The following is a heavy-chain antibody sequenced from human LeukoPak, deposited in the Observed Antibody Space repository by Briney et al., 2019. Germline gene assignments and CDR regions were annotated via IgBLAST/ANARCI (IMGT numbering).Heavy chain of an antibody. CDR1: GFTFSNYA. CDR3: AKDGYGTVDY. CDR2: ISGSGGST. Sequence: PGGSLRLSCTASGFTFSNYAMSWVRQAPGRRLEWVSAISGSGGSTYYADSVKGRFTISRDNSKNTLYLQMNSLRAEDTAVYYCAKDGYGTVDYWGQGTLVTVSS. V-gene: IGHV3-23*01. D-gene: IGHD5-18*01. J-gene: IGHJ4*02.